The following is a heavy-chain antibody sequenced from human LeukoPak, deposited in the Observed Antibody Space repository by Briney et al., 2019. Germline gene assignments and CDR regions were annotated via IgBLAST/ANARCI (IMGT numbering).Heavy chain of an antibody. D-gene: IGHD4-17*01. J-gene: IGHJ6*02. Sequence: GASVKVSCKASGGTFSSYAIRWVRQAPGQGLERMGRIIPILGIANYAQKFQGRVTITADKSTSTAYMELSSLRSEDTAVYYCARERTGTVTTYYYYYGMDVWGQGTTVTVSS. CDR3: ARERTGTVTTYYYYYGMDV. CDR1: GGTFSSYA. CDR2: IIPILGIA. V-gene: IGHV1-69*04.